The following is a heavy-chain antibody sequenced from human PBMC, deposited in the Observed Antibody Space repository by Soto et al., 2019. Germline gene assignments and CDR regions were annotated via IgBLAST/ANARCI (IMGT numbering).Heavy chain of an antibody. CDR3: VLGPRRYYFDY. CDR1: GFTFSSYW. V-gene: IGHV3-74*01. J-gene: IGHJ4*02. Sequence: GGSLRLSCAASGFTFSSYWMHWVRQAPGKGLVWVSRINSDGSSTSYADSVKGRFTISRDNAKNTLYLQMNSLRAEDTAVYYCVLGPRRYYFDYWGQGTLVTVSS. D-gene: IGHD2-15*01. CDR2: INSDGSST.